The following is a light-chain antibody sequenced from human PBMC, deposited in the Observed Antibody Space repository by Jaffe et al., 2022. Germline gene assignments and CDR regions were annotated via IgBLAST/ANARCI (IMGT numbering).Light chain of an antibody. CDR3: NSRDSSGNWV. CDR2: AKN. V-gene: IGLV3-19*01. Sequence: SSELTQDPFVSVALGQTVRITCQGDSLRSYYASWYQQKPGQAPLLVIYAKNNRPSGIPDRFSGSSSGNTTSLTITGAQAEDEADYYCNSRDSSGNWVFGGGTKLAVL. J-gene: IGLJ3*02. CDR1: SLRSYY.